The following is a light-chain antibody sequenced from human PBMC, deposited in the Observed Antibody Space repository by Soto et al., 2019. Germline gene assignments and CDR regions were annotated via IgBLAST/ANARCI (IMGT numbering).Light chain of an antibody. CDR2: GAS. Sequence: EIVLTQSPGTLSLSPGERATLSCRASQSVSSSYLAWYLQKPGQAHRLLIYGASSRATGVQDRFSGSGSGTDFTLTIRRLEPEDFAVYYCKQYASSPRTFGQGTKVDIK. CDR3: KQYASSPRT. CDR1: QSVSSSY. V-gene: IGKV3-20*01. J-gene: IGKJ1*01.